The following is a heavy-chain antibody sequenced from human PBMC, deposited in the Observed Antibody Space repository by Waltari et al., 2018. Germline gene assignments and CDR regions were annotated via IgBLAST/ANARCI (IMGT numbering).Heavy chain of an antibody. CDR1: GGSFCGYY. CDR3: ARGPTIYFDY. V-gene: IGHV4-34*01. J-gene: IGHJ4*02. Sequence: QVQLQQWGAGLLKPSETLSLTCAVYGGSFCGYYWSWIRQPPGKGLEWIGEINHSGSTNYNPSLKSRVTISVDTSKNQFSLKLSSVTAADTAVYYCARGPTIYFDYWGQGTLVTVSS. CDR2: INHSGST.